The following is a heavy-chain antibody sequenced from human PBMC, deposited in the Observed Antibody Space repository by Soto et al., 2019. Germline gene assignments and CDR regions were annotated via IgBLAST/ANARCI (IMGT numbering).Heavy chain of an antibody. Sequence: EVQLVESGGGLVQPGGSLRLSCAASGFTFSSYAMNWVRQAPGKGLEYVSAISSNGGSTYYANSVKGRFTISRDNSKNTLYLHMGSLTAEDMAVYYCAMHVGYTGSYSDYWGQGTLVTVSS. CDR3: AMHVGYTGSYSDY. V-gene: IGHV3-64*01. D-gene: IGHD1-26*01. CDR1: GFTFSSYA. J-gene: IGHJ4*02. CDR2: ISSNGGST.